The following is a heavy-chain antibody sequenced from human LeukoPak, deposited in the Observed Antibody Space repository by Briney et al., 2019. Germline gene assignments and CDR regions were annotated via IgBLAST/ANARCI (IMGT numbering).Heavy chain of an antibody. CDR3: ARDRIAAAGTLWGDYYYGMDV. CDR2: ISAYNGNT. D-gene: IGHD6-13*01. Sequence: GASVKVSCKASGYTFTSYGISWVRQAPGQGLEWMGWISAYNGNTNYAQKLQGRVTMTTDTSTSTAYMELRSLRSDDTAVYYCARDRIAAAGTLWGDYYYGMDVWGQGTTVTVSS. J-gene: IGHJ6*02. CDR1: GYTFTSYG. V-gene: IGHV1-18*01.